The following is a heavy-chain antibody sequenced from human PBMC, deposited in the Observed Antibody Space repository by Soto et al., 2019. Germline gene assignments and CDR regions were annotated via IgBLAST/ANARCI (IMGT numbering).Heavy chain of an antibody. D-gene: IGHD1-1*01. J-gene: IGHJ5*02. Sequence: SETLSLTCTVSGASISGFYWSWIRKSAGEGLEWIRRIYATGTTDYNPSLKSRVMMSVDTSKKQFSLKLRSVTAADTAVYYCVRDGTKTLRDWFDPWGQGISVTVSS. CDR2: IYATGTT. CDR3: VRDGTKTLRDWFDP. CDR1: GASISGFY. V-gene: IGHV4-4*07.